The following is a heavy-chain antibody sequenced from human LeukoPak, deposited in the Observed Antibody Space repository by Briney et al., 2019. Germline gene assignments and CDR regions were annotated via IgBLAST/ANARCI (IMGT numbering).Heavy chain of an antibody. V-gene: IGHV3-7*01. CDR3: ARRRGWRAAAGSGYYYAMDV. CDR1: GFTFSNYW. D-gene: IGHD6-13*01. Sequence: GGSLRLSCAASGFTFSNYWMSWVRQAPGKGLEWVANIKLDESEKYYVDSVKGRFTISRDNAKSSLYLQMNSLRVEDTAVYYCARRRGWRAAAGSGYYYAMDVWGQGTTVTVSS. J-gene: IGHJ6*02. CDR2: IKLDESEK.